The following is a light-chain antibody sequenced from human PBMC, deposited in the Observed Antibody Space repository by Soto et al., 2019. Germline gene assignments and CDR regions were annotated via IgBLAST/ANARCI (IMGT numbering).Light chain of an antibody. CDR2: WAS. CDR1: QSVLFTSNNKNY. Sequence: DIVMTQSPDSLAVSLGERATINCKSSQSVLFTSNNKNYLAWYQQKPGQPPKLLIYWASTRESGVPDRFSGSGSGTDFTLAISSLQPEDFATYYCQQSSSTPQTFGGGTKVDIK. V-gene: IGKV4-1*01. J-gene: IGKJ4*01. CDR3: QQSSSTPQT.